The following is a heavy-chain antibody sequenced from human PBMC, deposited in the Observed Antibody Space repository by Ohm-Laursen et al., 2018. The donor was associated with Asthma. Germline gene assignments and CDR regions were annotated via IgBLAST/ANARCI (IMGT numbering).Heavy chain of an antibody. CDR3: AKEVSNGWYTTGHYFEY. V-gene: IGHV3-30*18. CDR2: ISFDGSHK. CDR1: GFTFSSYG. D-gene: IGHD6-19*01. J-gene: IGHJ4*02. Sequence: SLRLSCSAFGFTFSSYGMHWVRQAPGKGLEWVAVISFDGSHKDHVDSVKGRFTISRDNAKNTVYLQMNSLRADDTAVYYCAKEVSNGWYTTGHYFEYWGQGTLVTVSS.